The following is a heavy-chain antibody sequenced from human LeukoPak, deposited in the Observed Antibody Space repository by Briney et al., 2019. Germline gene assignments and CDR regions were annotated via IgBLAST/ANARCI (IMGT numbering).Heavy chain of an antibody. Sequence: PGGSLRLSCAASGFTFSSYGMHWVRQAPGKGLEWVAFIRYDGSNKYYADSVKGRFTISRDNSKNTLYLQMNSLRAEDTAVYYCAKDRLVVASRGNWFDPWGQGTLVTVSS. CDR2: IRYDGSNK. V-gene: IGHV3-30*02. D-gene: IGHD2-15*01. J-gene: IGHJ5*02. CDR3: AKDRLVVASRGNWFDP. CDR1: GFTFSSYG.